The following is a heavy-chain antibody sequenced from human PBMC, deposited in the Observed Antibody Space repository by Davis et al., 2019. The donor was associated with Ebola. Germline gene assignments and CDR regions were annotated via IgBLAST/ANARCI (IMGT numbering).Heavy chain of an antibody. CDR1: GYSISSGYY. Sequence: SETLSLTCTVSGYSISSGYYWGWIRQPPGKGLEWIGSIYHSGSTYYNPSLKSRVTISVDTSKNQFSLKLSSVTAADTAVYYCARQGRGSSSWSNLFDYWGQGTLVTVSS. V-gene: IGHV4-38-2*02. J-gene: IGHJ4*02. CDR2: IYHSGST. CDR3: ARQGRGSSSWSNLFDY. D-gene: IGHD6-13*01.